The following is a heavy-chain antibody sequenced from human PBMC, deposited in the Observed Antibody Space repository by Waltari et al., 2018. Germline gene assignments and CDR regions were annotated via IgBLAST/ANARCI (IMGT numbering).Heavy chain of an antibody. J-gene: IGHJ4*02. CDR1: GFAFSSYH. D-gene: IGHD3-22*01. Sequence: QLVESGGGLVKPGGSLRLSCAASGFAFSSYHLNWARQAPGKGLEWVSSISSSSTYIYYADSVKGRFTVSRDNAKNALFLQMSSLRVEDTAVYYCASVDSSAFSRSFDYWGLGTLVTVSS. CDR3: ASVDSSAFSRSFDY. CDR2: ISSSSTYI. V-gene: IGHV3-21*02.